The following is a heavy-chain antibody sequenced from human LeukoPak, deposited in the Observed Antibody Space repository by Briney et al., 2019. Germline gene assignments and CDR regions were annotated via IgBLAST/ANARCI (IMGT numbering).Heavy chain of an antibody. V-gene: IGHV1-46*01. J-gene: IGHJ5*02. Sequence: GASVKVSCKTSGYTFTSYYMHWVRQAPGRGLEWMGIINPSVGTTTYAQKFQGRVTTTTDTSTSTAYMELRSLRSDDTAVYYCARDPGIYRRQDYRSGVRWFDPWGQGTLVTVSS. CDR3: ARDPGIYRRQDYRSGVRWFDP. CDR2: INPSVGTT. D-gene: IGHD4-11*01. CDR1: GYTFTSYY.